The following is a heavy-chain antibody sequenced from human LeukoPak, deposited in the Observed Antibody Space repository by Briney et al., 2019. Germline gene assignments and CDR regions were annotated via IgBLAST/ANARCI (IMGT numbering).Heavy chain of an antibody. CDR3: ARDHYSSGWGYYYYYGMDV. D-gene: IGHD6-19*01. J-gene: IGHJ6*02. CDR2: IKQDGSEK. V-gene: IGHV3-7*01. Sequence: PGGSLRLSCAASGFTFSSYWMSWVRQAPGKGLEWVANIKQDGSEKYYVDSVKGRFTISRDNAKNSLYLQMNSLRAEDTAVYYCARDHYSSGWGYYYYYGMDVWGQGTTVTVSS. CDR1: GFTFSSYW.